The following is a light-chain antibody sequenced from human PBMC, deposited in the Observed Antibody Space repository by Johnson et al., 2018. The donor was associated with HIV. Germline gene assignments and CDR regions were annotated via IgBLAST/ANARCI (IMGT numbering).Light chain of an antibody. V-gene: IGLV1-51*01. J-gene: IGLJ1*01. Sequence: QSVLTQPPSVSAAPGQKVTISCSGSSSDIGNNYVSWYQQLPGTAPKLLIYDNNKRPSGIPDRFSGSKSGTSATLGITGLQTGDEADYYCATLDISLSSVFGTGTKVTVL. CDR2: DNN. CDR1: SSDIGNNY. CDR3: ATLDISLSSV.